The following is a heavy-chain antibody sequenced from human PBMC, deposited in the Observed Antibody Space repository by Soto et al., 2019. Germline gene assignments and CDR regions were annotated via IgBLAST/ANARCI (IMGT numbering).Heavy chain of an antibody. CDR3: ARVGSSGWSPDY. CDR1: GGSISGHY. V-gene: IGHV4-59*11. Sequence: ETLSLTCTFSGGSISGHYWTWIRQPPGKELEWIGYIFYSGVTNYNPSLKSRVTLSVDTSKNQFSLKLRSVTAEDTAMYYCARVGSSGWSPDYWGRGTLVTVSS. J-gene: IGHJ4*02. D-gene: IGHD6-19*01. CDR2: IFYSGVT.